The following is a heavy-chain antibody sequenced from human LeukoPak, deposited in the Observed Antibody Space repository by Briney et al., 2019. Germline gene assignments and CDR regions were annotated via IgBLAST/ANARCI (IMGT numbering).Heavy chain of an antibody. CDR3: AKGYCRGGSCYPVDAFDI. V-gene: IGHV3-23*01. Sequence: PGGSLRLSCAASGFTFSSYAMSWVRQAPGKGLEWVSAISGSGGSTYYADSVKGRFTISRDNSKNTLYLQMNSLRAEDTAVYYCAKGYCRGGSCYPVDAFDIWGQGTMVTVSS. CDR2: ISGSGGST. CDR1: GFTFSSYA. J-gene: IGHJ3*02. D-gene: IGHD2-15*01.